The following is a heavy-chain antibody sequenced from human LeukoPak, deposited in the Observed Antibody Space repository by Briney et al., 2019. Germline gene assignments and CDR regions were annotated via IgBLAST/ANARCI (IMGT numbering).Heavy chain of an antibody. CDR1: GFTFSSYA. D-gene: IGHD3-22*01. V-gene: IGHV3-23*01. Sequence: GGSLRLSCAASGFTFSSYAMSWVRQAPGKGLGWVSAISGSGGSTYYADSVKGGFTISRDNSQNTLYLQMNSLRAQDTPLYYIASFTYYYDSSGLIWGQGSLVTVSS. J-gene: IGHJ4*02. CDR3: ASFTYYYDSSGLI. CDR2: ISGSGGST.